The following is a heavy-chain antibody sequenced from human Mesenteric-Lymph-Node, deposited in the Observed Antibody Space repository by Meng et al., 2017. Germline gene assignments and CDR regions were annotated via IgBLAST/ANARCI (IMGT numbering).Heavy chain of an antibody. Sequence: GESLKISCAASGFTFDDYTMHWVRQAPGKGLEWVSLISWDGGSTYYADSVKGRFTISRDNSKNSLYLQMNSLRTEDTALYYCAKDHSSSWLGAFDIWGQGTMVTVSS. J-gene: IGHJ3*02. CDR3: AKDHSSSWLGAFDI. CDR1: GFTFDDYT. CDR2: ISWDGGST. V-gene: IGHV3-43*01. D-gene: IGHD6-13*01.